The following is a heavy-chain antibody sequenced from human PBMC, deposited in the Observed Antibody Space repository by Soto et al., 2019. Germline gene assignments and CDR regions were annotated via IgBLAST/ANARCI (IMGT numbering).Heavy chain of an antibody. Sequence: QVQLVQSGAEVKKPGASVKVSCKASGYTFTSYDINWGRQATGQGLEWMGWMNPNRGNTGYAQKFKGRVTMTRKTSISTAYMELSSLRSEDTAVYYCARLAYYYGSGSYQSDYWGQGTLVTVSS. D-gene: IGHD3-10*01. CDR1: GYTFTSYD. CDR3: ARLAYYYGSGSYQSDY. V-gene: IGHV1-8*01. CDR2: MNPNRGNT. J-gene: IGHJ4*02.